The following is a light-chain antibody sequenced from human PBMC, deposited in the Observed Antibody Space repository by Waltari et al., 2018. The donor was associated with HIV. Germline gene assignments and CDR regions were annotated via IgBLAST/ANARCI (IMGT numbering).Light chain of an antibody. Sequence: SALTQPASVSGSPGQSITIPCTGTSRDLRGYTYLHWYQHHPGKPPNLLIYEVSNRPSGVSNRFSGSKSDNTASLTISGLQAEDEADYYCSSYTSDYTYVFGSGTEVTVL. J-gene: IGLJ1*01. CDR1: SRDLRGYTY. V-gene: IGLV2-14*01. CDR2: EVS. CDR3: SSYTSDYTYV.